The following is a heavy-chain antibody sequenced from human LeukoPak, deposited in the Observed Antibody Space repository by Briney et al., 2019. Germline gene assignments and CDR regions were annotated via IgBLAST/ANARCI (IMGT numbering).Heavy chain of an antibody. J-gene: IGHJ1*01. V-gene: IGHV4-34*01. CDR1: GVSFSGYY. Sequence: SETLSLTCAVYGVSFSGYYWSWIRQPPGKGLEWIGEINHSGSTNYNPSPKSRVTISVDTSKNQFSLKLSSVTAADTAVYYCARSSLVTARGSLFQHWGQGTLVTVSS. CDR2: INHSGST. CDR3: ARSSLVTARGSLFQH. D-gene: IGHD2-21*02.